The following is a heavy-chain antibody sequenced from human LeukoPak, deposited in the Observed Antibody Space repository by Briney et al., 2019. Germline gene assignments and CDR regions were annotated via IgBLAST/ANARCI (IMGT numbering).Heavy chain of an antibody. J-gene: IGHJ4*02. CDR1: GGSFSGYY. CDR2: INHSGST. CDR3: ARQIAAAGNDY. Sequence: ASETLSLTCAVYGGSFSGYYWSWIRQPPGKGLEWIGEINHSGSTNYNPSLKSRVTISVDTSKNQFSLKLSSVTAADTAVYYCARQIAAAGNDYWGQGTLVTVSS. V-gene: IGHV4-34*01. D-gene: IGHD6-13*01.